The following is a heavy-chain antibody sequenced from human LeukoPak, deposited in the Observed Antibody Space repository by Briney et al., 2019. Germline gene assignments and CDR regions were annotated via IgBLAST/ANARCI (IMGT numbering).Heavy chain of an antibody. CDR3: ARARQYSGTWGFDY. D-gene: IGHD6-13*01. V-gene: IGHV1-3*03. CDR1: GYTFTSYA. J-gene: IGHJ4*02. Sequence: GASVKVSCKASGYTFTSYAMHWVRQAPGQGLEWMGWINAGNGNTKYSQEFQGRVTITMDTSASTAYMELSSLRSEDMAMYYCARARQYSGTWGFDYWGQGTLVTVSS. CDR2: INAGNGNT.